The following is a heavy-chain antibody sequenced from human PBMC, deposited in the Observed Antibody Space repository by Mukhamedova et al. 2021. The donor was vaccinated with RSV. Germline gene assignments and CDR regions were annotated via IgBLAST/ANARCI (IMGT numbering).Heavy chain of an antibody. CDR1: SSYY. J-gene: IGHJ6*03. V-gene: IGHV4-39*02. CDR3: ARDVRAAAGTHRYYYYMDV. D-gene: IGHD6-13*01. Sequence: SSYYWGWIRQPPGKGLEWIGSIYYSGSTYYNPSLKSRVTISVDTSKNQFSLKLSSVTAADTAVYYCARDVRAAAGTHRYYYYMDV. CDR2: IYYSGST.